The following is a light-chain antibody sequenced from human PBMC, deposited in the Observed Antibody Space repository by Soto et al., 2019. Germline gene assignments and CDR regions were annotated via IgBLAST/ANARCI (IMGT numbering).Light chain of an antibody. CDR2: GAS. CDR1: QSFTTSQ. V-gene: IGKV3-20*01. Sequence: EIVLTQSPGTLSLSPGERATLFFMASQSFTTSQLAWYQQKPGQAPRVLIFGASSRATGIPDRFSGSGSGTDFTLTIGRLEPEDSAVYYCQQYASSPRTFGQGTKVDIK. CDR3: QQYASSPRT. J-gene: IGKJ1*01.